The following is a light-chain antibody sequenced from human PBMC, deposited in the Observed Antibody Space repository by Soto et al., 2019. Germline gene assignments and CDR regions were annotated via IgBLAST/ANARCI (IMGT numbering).Light chain of an antibody. CDR3: QQYDNLPF. J-gene: IGKJ2*01. Sequence: DIQMTQSPSSLSASVGDRVTITCQASQDISNYLNWYQQKPGKAPKLLIYDASNLETGVPSRFSGSGSGTDFTFTISSLQPEDNATYYCQQYDNLPFFGQGTKLEIK. CDR1: QDISNY. CDR2: DAS. V-gene: IGKV1-33*01.